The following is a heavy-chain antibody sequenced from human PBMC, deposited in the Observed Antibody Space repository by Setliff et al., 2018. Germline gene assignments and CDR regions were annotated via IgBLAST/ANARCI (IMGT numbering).Heavy chain of an antibody. D-gene: IGHD1-1*01. CDR1: GVSVSRHY. CDR3: ARDVWGAGTGWFDP. Sequence: LSLTCIVSGVSVSRHYWSWIRQPPGKTLEWIGYIYTGGSTTYNPSLKSRVALSLDTSKNHLSLNLTSVTAADTAVYYCARDVWGAGTGWFDPWGLGILVTVSS. CDR2: IYTGGST. V-gene: IGHV4-4*08. J-gene: IGHJ5*02.